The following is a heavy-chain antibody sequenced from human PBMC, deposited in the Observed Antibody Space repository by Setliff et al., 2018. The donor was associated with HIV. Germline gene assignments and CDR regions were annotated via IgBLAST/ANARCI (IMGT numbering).Heavy chain of an antibody. CDR1: GFTFSSYE. J-gene: IGHJ3*02. CDR2: ISSSGSTI. D-gene: IGHD3-3*01. CDR3: ARGFVLRFLEWSMPDAFDI. Sequence: LRLSCAASGFTFSSYEINWVRQAPGKGLEWVSYISSSGSTIYYADSVKGRFTISRDNAKNSLYLQMNSLRAEDTAVYYCARGFVLRFLEWSMPDAFDIWGQGTMVTVSS. V-gene: IGHV3-48*03.